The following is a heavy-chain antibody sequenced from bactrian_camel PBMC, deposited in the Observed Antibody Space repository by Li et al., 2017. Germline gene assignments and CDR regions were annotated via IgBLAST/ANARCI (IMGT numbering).Heavy chain of an antibody. D-gene: IGHD5*01. V-gene: IGHV3S55*01. CDR3: AGDWGNRYAPEAFGY. J-gene: IGHJ6*01. Sequence: HVQLVESGGGSVQSGGSLRLSCAPSGLSVSDSSMAWFRQSPGKEPEAVAAIRRDDLTAYTDSVKGRFIISRDVAKKTLHLQMVSLNPDDTAVYYCAGDWGNRYAPEAFGYWGHGTQVTVS. CDR2: IRRDDLT. CDR1: GLSVSDSS.